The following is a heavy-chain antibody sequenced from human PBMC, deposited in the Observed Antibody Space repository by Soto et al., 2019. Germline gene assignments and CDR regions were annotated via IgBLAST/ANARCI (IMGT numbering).Heavy chain of an antibody. CDR1: GYTFTSYG. CDR3: ARDLLKRGGGPGYGSLEWLGLIDY. Sequence: QVQLVQSGAEVKKPGASVKVSCKASGYTFTSYGISWVRQAPGQGLEWMGWISAYNGNTNYAQKLQGRVTMTTDTSTSAAYMELRSLRSDDTAVYYCARDLLKRGGGPGYGSLEWLGLIDYWGQGTLVTVSS. V-gene: IGHV1-18*01. D-gene: IGHD3-3*01. CDR2: ISAYNGNT. J-gene: IGHJ4*02.